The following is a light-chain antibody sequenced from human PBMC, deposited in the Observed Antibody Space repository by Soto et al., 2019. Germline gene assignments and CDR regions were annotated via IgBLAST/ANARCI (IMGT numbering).Light chain of an antibody. CDR3: QQSYSNPWT. CDR1: QSISSY. V-gene: IGKV1-39*01. J-gene: IGKJ1*01. Sequence: DIQMTQSPSSLSASVGDRVTITCRASQSISSYLNWYQQKPGKAPKYLVSVASSLRSGVPSTVSGSGSWTEFTRTIRSLQTEDFAAYYCQQSYSNPWTFGSGTKVEIK. CDR2: VAS.